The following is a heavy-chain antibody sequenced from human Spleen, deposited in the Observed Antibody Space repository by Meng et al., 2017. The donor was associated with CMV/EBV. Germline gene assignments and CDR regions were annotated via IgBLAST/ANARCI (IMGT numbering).Heavy chain of an antibody. Sequence: GESLKISCAASGFTFSTFTMNWVRQAPGKGLEWVSSISSSTTYIYYADSVKGRFTISRDNAKNSLFLQMNSLRAEDTAVYYCAKDWSGSWGQGTLVTVSS. J-gene: IGHJ5*01. V-gene: IGHV3-21*01. CDR3: AKDWSGS. CDR1: GFTFSTFT. CDR2: ISSSTTYI.